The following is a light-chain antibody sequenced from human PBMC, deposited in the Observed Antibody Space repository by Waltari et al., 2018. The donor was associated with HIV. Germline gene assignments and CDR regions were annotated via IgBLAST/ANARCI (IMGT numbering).Light chain of an antibody. CDR3: AAWDDSLSGYV. Sequence: QSVLTQPPSASGTPGQRVTIPCSGSSSSIGRHYVYWYQQLPGTAPKLLIYRNNQRPSGVPDRFSGSKSGTSASLAISGLRSEDEADYYCAAWDDSLSGYVFGTGTKVTVL. CDR2: RNN. CDR1: SSSIGRHY. V-gene: IGLV1-47*01. J-gene: IGLJ1*01.